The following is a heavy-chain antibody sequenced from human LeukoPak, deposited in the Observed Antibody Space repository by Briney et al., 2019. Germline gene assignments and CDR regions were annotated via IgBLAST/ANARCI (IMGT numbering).Heavy chain of an antibody. D-gene: IGHD3-22*01. CDR3: ATATSGYYYDSSGYYGHY. V-gene: IGHV1-8*02. Sequence: ASVKVSCKPYGYTFTAYDINWLRQAAGQGLEWMGWMNPSSGRTSYSQQFQGRVTMTEDTSTDTAYMELSSLRSEDTAVYYCATATSGYYYDSSGYYGHYWGQGTLVTVSS. CDR2: MNPSSGRT. J-gene: IGHJ4*02. CDR1: GYTFTAYD.